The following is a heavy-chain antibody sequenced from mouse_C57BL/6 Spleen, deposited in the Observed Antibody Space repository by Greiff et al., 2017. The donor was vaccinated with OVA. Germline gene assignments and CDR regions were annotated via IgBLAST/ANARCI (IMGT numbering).Heavy chain of an antibody. CDR2: ISSGGSYT. V-gene: IGHV5-6*01. CDR1: GFTFSSYG. CDR3: ARQELRLDY. J-gene: IGHJ2*01. Sequence: EVKLQESGGDLVKPGGSLKLSCAASGFTFSSYGMSWVRQTPDKRLEWVATISSGGSYTYYPDSVKGRFTISRDNAKNTLYLQMSSLKSEDTAMYYCARQELRLDYWGQGTTLTVSS. D-gene: IGHD1-1*01.